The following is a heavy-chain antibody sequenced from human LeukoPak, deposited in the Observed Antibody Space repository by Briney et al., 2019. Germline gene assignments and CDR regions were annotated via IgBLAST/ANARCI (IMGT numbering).Heavy chain of an antibody. J-gene: IGHJ4*02. CDR1: GGSFSGYY. D-gene: IGHD7-27*01. Sequence: SETLSLTCAVYGGSFSGYYWSWIRQPPGKGLEWIGEINHSGSTNYNPSLKSRVTISVDTSKNQFSLKLSSVTAADTAVYYCASLPRTGARFDYWGQGTLVTVSS. CDR3: ASLPRTGARFDY. CDR2: INHSGST. V-gene: IGHV4-34*01.